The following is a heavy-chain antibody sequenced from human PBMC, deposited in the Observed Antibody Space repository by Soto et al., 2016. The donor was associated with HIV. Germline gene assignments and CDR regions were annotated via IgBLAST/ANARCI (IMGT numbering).Heavy chain of an antibody. CDR3: ARLRYSSGMVDP. CDR2: INPYTGVT. CDR1: GYTFTAYY. Sequence: QVQLVQSGAEVKRPGASVKVSCKASGYTFTAYYMHWVRQAPGQGLEWMGWINPYTGVTKYAQNFQGRVTVTGDTSISTAYMELSRLRSDDTAFYYCARLRYSSGMVDPWGQGTLVTVSS. J-gene: IGHJ5*02. V-gene: IGHV1-2*02. D-gene: IGHD6-25*01.